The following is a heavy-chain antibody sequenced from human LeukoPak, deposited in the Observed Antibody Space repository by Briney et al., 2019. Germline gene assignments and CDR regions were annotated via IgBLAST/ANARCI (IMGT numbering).Heavy chain of an antibody. J-gene: IGHJ4*02. V-gene: IGHV3-23*01. CDR2: ISSSGAST. D-gene: IGHD3-3*01. CDR1: GVSFSRYA. CDR3: AKGHDFWSAYVYFDY. Sequence: GGSLRLSCAASGVSFSRYAMSWVRQAPGGGLEWGSPISSSGASTYYADSVKGRFTVSRDNSKNTLYLQMNSLRAEDTAIYYCAKGHDFWSAYVYFDYWGQGTLVTVSS.